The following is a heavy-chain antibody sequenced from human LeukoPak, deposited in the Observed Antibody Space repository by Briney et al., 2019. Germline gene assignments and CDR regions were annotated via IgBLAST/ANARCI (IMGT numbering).Heavy chain of an antibody. CDR2: ISGGGGST. J-gene: IGHJ4*02. V-gene: IGHV3-23*01. Sequence: GGSLRLSCSSSGFTFGDYGVTWVRQAPGEGLEWVSVISGGGGSTYYADSLKGRFTISRDNSKNTLYLQMNSLRAEDTAVYYCARVGVGGADWGQGTLVTVSS. CDR1: GFTFGDYG. CDR3: ARVGVGGAD. D-gene: IGHD2-15*01.